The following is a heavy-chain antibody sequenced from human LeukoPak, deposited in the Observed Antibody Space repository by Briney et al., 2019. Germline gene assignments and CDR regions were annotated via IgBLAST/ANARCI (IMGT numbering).Heavy chain of an antibody. CDR2: LGRSGENR. V-gene: IGHV3-23*01. CDR3: VKDRPCETCMPMDA. D-gene: IGHD2-2*01. Sequence: GGSLRLSCAASGFSVSAYWMSWVRQAPGKGLEWVSGLGRSGENRYYATSVRGRFSISRDNSKDTVYLQMNSLRAEDTAIYYCVKDRPCETCMPMDAWGQGTTVTVSS. CDR1: GFSVSAYW. J-gene: IGHJ6*02.